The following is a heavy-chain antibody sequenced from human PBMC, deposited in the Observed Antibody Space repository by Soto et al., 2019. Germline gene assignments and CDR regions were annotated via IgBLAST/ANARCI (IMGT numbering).Heavy chain of an antibody. CDR1: GFTFSNYW. CDR2: INNDGSST. J-gene: IGHJ4*02. D-gene: IGHD2-15*01. Sequence: GGSLRLSCAASGFTFSNYWMHWVRQAPGKGLVWVSRINNDGSSTSYADSAKGRFTISRDNAKNTLYLQMNSLRAEDTAVYYCARDGGRIDYWGQGTLVTVSS. CDR3: ARDGGRIDY. V-gene: IGHV3-74*01.